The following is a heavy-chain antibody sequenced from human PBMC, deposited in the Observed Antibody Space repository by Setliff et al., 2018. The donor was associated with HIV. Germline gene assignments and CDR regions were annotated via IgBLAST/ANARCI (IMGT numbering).Heavy chain of an antibody. J-gene: IGHJ4*02. V-gene: IGHV4-4*07. Sequence: SETLSLTCGVSGGSMSGYYWTWIRQPAGKGLEWIGRIYGTGSTFYNPSFKSRATFAVDTARSQFSLNLRTVTAADTAVYYCARDLGSGHFDYWGQGTLVTVSS. CDR1: GGSMSGYY. CDR2: IYGTGST. CDR3: ARDLGSGHFDY.